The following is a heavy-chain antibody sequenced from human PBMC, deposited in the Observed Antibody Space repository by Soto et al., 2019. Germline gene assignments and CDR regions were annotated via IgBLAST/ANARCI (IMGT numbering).Heavy chain of an antibody. CDR3: ARLRRITIFGVPRGYYGMDV. V-gene: IGHV5-51*01. CDR1: GYSFTSYW. CDR2: IYPGDSDT. Sequence: GESLKISCKGSGYSFTSYWIGWVRQMPGKGLEWMGIIYPGDSDTRYSPSFQGQVTISADKSISTAYLQWSSLKASDTAMYYCARLRRITIFGVPRGYYGMDVWGQGTTVTVSS. D-gene: IGHD3-3*01. J-gene: IGHJ6*02.